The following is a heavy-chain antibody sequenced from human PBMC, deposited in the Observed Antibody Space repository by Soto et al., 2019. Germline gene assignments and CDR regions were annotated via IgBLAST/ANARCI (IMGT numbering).Heavy chain of an antibody. J-gene: IGHJ4*02. Sequence: QITLKESGPTLVKPTQTLTLTCTFSGLSLSTSGVGVGWIRQPPGKALEWLALIYWDDDKRYSPSLKSRLTITKDTSKNQVVLTMTNMDPMDTATYYCAHRRRAAGGYFFDYWGQGTLVTVSS. CDR1: GLSLSTSGVG. D-gene: IGHD6-25*01. CDR2: IYWDDDK. V-gene: IGHV2-5*02. CDR3: AHRRRAAGGYFFDY.